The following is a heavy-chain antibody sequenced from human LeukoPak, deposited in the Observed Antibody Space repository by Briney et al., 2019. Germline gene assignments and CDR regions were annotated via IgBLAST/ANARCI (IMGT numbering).Heavy chain of an antibody. Sequence: GGSLRLSCAASGFTFSSYWMSWVRQAPGKGLEWVANIKQDGSEKYYVDSVKGRFTISRDNAKNSLYLQMNSLRAEDTAVYYCARCGYDYGHDAFDIWGQGTMVTVSS. V-gene: IGHV3-7*01. CDR3: ARCGYDYGHDAFDI. CDR2: IKQDGSEK. CDR1: GFTFSSYW. J-gene: IGHJ3*02. D-gene: IGHD5-12*01.